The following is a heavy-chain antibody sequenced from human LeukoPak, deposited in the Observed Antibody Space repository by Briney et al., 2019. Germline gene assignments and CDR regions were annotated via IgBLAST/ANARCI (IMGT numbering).Heavy chain of an antibody. J-gene: IGHJ4*02. Sequence: GASVKVSCKASGYTFTNYGISWVRQAPGQGLEWMGWISAYNGNTNYAQKLQGRVTMTTDTSTSTAYMELSSLRSEDTAVYYCARDREYYDSSGYLDYWGQGTLVTVSS. CDR2: ISAYNGNT. D-gene: IGHD3-22*01. CDR3: ARDREYYDSSGYLDY. V-gene: IGHV1-18*01. CDR1: GYTFTNYG.